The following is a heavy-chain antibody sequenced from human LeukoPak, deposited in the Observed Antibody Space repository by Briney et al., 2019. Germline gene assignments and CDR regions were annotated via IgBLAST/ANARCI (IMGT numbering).Heavy chain of an antibody. J-gene: IGHJ5*02. D-gene: IGHD4-17*01. Sequence: PSETLSLTCAVYGGSFSGYYWSWIRQPPGKGLEWIGEINHSGSTNYNPSLKSRVTISVDTSKNQFSLKLSSVTAADTAVYYCARLTGRYGDYEFDWFDPWGQGTLVTVSS. CDR1: GGSFSGYY. CDR2: INHSGST. CDR3: ARLTGRYGDYEFDWFDP. V-gene: IGHV4-34*01.